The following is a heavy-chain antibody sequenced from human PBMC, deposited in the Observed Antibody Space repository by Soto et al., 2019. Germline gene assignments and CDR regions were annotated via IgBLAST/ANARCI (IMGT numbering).Heavy chain of an antibody. J-gene: IGHJ6*02. CDR2: IYYSGST. CDR3: AGSILTGYYNYYYYYGMDV. CDR1: GGSVSSGDYY. D-gene: IGHD3-9*01. Sequence: PSETLSLTCTVSGGSVSSGDYYWSWIRQPPGKGLEWIGYIYYSGSTYYNPSLKSRVTISVDTSKNQFSLKLSSVTAADTAVYYCAGSILTGYYNYYYYYGMDVWGQGTTVTVSS. V-gene: IGHV4-30-4*01.